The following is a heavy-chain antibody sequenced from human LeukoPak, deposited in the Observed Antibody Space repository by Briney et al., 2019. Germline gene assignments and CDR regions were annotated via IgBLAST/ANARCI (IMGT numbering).Heavy chain of an antibody. J-gene: IGHJ6*03. Sequence: LRLSCVASGFTFSDHLMDWVRQAPGKGLEWIGRIYRSGSTNYNPSLKSRVTIPVDTSKNQLSLKLSSVTAADTAVYYCARDNGLNNRYSYYYYMDVWGKGTTVTVSS. CDR2: IYRSGST. V-gene: IGHV4-4*08. D-gene: IGHD1/OR15-1a*01. CDR3: ARDNGLNNRYSYYYYMDV. CDR1: GFTFSDHL.